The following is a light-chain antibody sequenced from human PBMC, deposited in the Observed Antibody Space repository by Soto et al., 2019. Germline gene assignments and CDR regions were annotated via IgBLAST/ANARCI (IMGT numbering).Light chain of an antibody. CDR3: QQYNSYSQT. CDR2: AAS. CDR1: QVSSSY. Sequence: DIQLTQAPSFLSASAGDRVTITCRASQVSSSYLAWYQQKPGRAPKLLIYAASTLQSGVPSRFGGSGSGTEFTLTIRSLQPDDFATYYCQQYNSYSQTFCQGTKVDI. V-gene: IGKV1-9*01. J-gene: IGKJ1*01.